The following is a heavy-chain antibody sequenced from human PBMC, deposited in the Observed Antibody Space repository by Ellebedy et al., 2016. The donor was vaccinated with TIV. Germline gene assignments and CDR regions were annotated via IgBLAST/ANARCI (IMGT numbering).Heavy chain of an antibody. Sequence: LRLXXTVSGGSISSGGYYWSWIRQHPGKGLEWIGYIYYSGSTYYNPSLKSRVTISVDTSKNQFSLKLSSVTAADTAVYYCARHRLRDAAIPYPKDFDYWGQGTLVTVSS. CDR3: ARHRLRDAAIPYPKDFDY. CDR1: GGSISSGGYY. J-gene: IGHJ4*02. V-gene: IGHV4-31*03. D-gene: IGHD6-25*01. CDR2: IYYSGST.